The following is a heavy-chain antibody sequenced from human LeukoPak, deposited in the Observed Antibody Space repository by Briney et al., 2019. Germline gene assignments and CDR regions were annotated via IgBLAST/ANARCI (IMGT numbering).Heavy chain of an antibody. CDR3: ARNKYDILSGYLPFDY. CDR2: INPNSGGT. CDR1: GYTFTGYY. Sequence: ASVKVSCKASGYTFTGYYMHWVRQAPGQGLEWMGRINPNSGGTNYAQKFQGRVTMTRDTSISTAYMELSRLRLDVTAVYYCARNKYDILSGYLPFDYWGQGTLVTVSA. V-gene: IGHV1-2*06. D-gene: IGHD3-9*01. J-gene: IGHJ4*02.